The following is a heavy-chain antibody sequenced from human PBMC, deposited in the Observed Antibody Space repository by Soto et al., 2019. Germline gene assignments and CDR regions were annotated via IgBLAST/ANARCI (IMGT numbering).Heavy chain of an antibody. V-gene: IGHV4-59*01. Sequence: QVQLQESGPGLVKPSETLSLTCTVSGGSISSYYWSWIRQPPGKGLEWIGYIYYTGLSNSNPSLTSLVTMSVDTAKNQSSLQLSSVTAADTAVYYCASHSSHWPFFDFWGQGTLVTVSS. CDR3: ASHSSHWPFFDF. J-gene: IGHJ4*02. CDR2: IYYTGLS. D-gene: IGHD6-13*01. CDR1: GGSISSYY.